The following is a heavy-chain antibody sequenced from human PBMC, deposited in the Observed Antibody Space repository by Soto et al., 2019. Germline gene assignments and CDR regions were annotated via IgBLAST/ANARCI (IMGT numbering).Heavy chain of an antibody. D-gene: IGHD2-21*01. V-gene: IGHV4-59*08. CDR3: ARIDSMGSWFDP. CDR2: IYYSGST. CDR1: GGSISSYY. J-gene: IGHJ5*02. Sequence: SETLSLTCTVPGGSISSYYLSWIRQPPGKGLEWIGYIYYSGSTNYNPSLKSRVTISVDTSKNQFSLKLSSVTAADTAVYYCARIDSMGSWFDPWGQGTLVTVSS.